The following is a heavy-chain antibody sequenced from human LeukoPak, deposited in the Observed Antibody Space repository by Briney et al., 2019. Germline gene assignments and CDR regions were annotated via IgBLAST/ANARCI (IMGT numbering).Heavy chain of an antibody. Sequence: PGRSLRLSCAASGFTFSSYGIHWVRQAPGKGLQWVAVIWYDGSNKYYADSVKGRFTIYRDNSKNTLYLQMNSLRAEDTAVYNGAKDRQGVIDYWGQGTLVTVSS. CDR1: GFTFSSYG. CDR3: AKDRQGVIDY. J-gene: IGHJ4*02. CDR2: IWYDGSNK. V-gene: IGHV3-33*06. D-gene: IGHD3-10*01.